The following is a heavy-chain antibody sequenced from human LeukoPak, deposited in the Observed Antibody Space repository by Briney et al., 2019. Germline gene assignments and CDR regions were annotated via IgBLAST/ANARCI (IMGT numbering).Heavy chain of an antibody. CDR3: ARAPSEVGGYYPEYFRH. CDR1: GFTFSSYA. Sequence: GGSLRLSCAASGFTFSSYAMVWVRQAPGKGLEWVSGISSGGRDATFYVDSVKGRFTISRDNSKNTVSLQMDSLRAEDTGVYYCARAPSEVGGYYPEYFRHWGQGTLVTVSS. CDR2: ISSGGRDAT. D-gene: IGHD3-22*01. V-gene: IGHV3-23*01. J-gene: IGHJ1*01.